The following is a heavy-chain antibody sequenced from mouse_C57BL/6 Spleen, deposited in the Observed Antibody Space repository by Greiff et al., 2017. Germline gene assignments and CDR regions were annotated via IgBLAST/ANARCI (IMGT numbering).Heavy chain of an antibody. CDR2: IDPSDSET. J-gene: IGHJ1*03. D-gene: IGHD1-1*01. CDR3: ARYAGSSFWYFDV. CDR1: GYTFTSYW. V-gene: IGHV1-52*01. Sequence: VQLQQPGAELVRPGSSVKLSCKASGYTFTSYWMHWVKQRPIQGLEWIGNIDPSDSETHYNQKFKDKATVTVDKSSSPAYMQLSSLTSEDSAVYYCARYAGSSFWYFDVWGTGTTVTVSS.